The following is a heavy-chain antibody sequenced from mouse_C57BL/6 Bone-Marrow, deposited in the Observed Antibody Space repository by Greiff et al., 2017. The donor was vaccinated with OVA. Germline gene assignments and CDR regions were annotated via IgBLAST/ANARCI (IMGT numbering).Heavy chain of an antibody. D-gene: IGHD1-1*01. CDR1: GFNIKDDY. J-gene: IGHJ3*01. V-gene: IGHV14-4*01. Sequence: VQLQQPGAELVRPGASVKLSCTASGFNIKDDYMHWVKQRPEQGLEWIGWIDPENGDTEYASKFQGKATITADTSSNTAYLQLSSLTSEDTAVYYCTTDYYGSSFFAYWGQGTLVTVSA. CDR3: TTDYYGSSFFAY. CDR2: IDPENGDT.